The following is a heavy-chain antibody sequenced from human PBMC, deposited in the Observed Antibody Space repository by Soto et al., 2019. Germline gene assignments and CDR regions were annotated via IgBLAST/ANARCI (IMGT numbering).Heavy chain of an antibody. CDR3: AGRCDGTNCLAHFDY. CDR2: IIPIFGTP. V-gene: IGHV1-69*06. CDR1: GGTYPNYV. D-gene: IGHD2-2*01. J-gene: IGHJ4*02. Sequence: EASVKVSCKESGGTYPNYVINWVRQAPGQGLEWMAGIIPIFGTPNYAQKFQGRVTITADKSTSTAYMELNSLRSEDTAVYYCAGRCDGTNCLAHFDYWGQGTLVTVSS.